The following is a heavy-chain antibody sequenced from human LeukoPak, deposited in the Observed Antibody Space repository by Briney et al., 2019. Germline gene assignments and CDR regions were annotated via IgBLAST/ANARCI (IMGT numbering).Heavy chain of an antibody. CDR2: INPNSGGT. CDR1: GYTFTGYY. V-gene: IGHV1-2*02. J-gene: IGHJ4*02. D-gene: IGHD5-24*01. Sequence: ASVKVSCKASGYTFTGYYMHWVRQAPGQGLEWMGWINPNSGGTNYAQRFQGRVTMTRDTSISTAYMDLSRLRSDDTAVYYCARAGWLQHFESWGQGTLVAVSS. CDR3: ARAGWLQHFES.